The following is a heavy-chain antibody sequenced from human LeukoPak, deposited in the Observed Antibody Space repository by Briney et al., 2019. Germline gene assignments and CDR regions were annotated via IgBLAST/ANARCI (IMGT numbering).Heavy chain of an antibody. Sequence: GGSLRLSCAASGFTLRSYSMNWVRQAPGKGLEWVSSISSSGSYIYYADSVKGRFTISRDNAKNSLYLQMNSLRVEDTAVYYCARDNYYGSGRKDWFDPWGQGTLVTVSS. CDR2: ISSSGSYI. CDR3: ARDNYYGSGRKDWFDP. V-gene: IGHV3-21*01. CDR1: GFTLRSYS. D-gene: IGHD3-10*01. J-gene: IGHJ5*02.